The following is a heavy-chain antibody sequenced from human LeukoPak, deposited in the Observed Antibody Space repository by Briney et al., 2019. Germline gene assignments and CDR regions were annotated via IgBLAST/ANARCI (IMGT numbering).Heavy chain of an antibody. V-gene: IGHV3-23*01. CDR2: ISGSGGSA. Sequence: GGSLRLSCAASGFTFSSYAMSWVRQAPGKGLEWVSAISGSGGSAYYADSVKGRFTISRDNSKDTLYLQMNSLRAEDTAVYYCAKGGYSSGWRNYFDYWGQGTLVTVSS. D-gene: IGHD6-19*01. CDR1: GFTFSSYA. J-gene: IGHJ4*02. CDR3: AKGGYSSGWRNYFDY.